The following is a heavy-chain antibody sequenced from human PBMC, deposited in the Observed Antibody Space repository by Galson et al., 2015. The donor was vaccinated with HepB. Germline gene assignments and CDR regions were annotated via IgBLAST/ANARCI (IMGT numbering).Heavy chain of an antibody. CDR3: ARGAIFGVVTGAFDI. D-gene: IGHD3-3*02. CDR2: INPNSGGT. Sequence: SVKVSCKASGYTFTGYYMHWVRQAPGQGLEWMGWINPNSGGTNYAQKFQGRVTMTRDTSISTAYMELSRLRSDDTAVYYCARGAIFGVVTGAFDIWGQGTMVTVSS. CDR1: GYTFTGYY. J-gene: IGHJ3*02. V-gene: IGHV1-2*02.